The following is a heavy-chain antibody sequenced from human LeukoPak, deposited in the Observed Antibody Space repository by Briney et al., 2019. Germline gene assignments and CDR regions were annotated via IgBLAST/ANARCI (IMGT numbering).Heavy chain of an antibody. CDR1: GYTFTSYY. V-gene: IGHV1-46*01. CDR2: INPSGGST. J-gene: IGHJ3*02. D-gene: IGHD3-22*01. CDR3: ARAMIVVVDAFDI. Sequence: ASVKVSCKASGYTFTSYYMHWVRQAPGQGLEWMGIINPSGGSTSYAQKFQGRVTMTRDTSTSTVYMELSSLRSEATAVYYCARAMIVVVDAFDIWGQGTMVSVSS.